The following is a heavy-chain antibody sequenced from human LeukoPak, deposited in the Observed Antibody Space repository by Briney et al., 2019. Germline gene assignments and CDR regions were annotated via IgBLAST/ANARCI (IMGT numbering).Heavy chain of an antibody. CDR2: IYTSGST. V-gene: IGHV4-4*07. J-gene: IGHJ4*02. D-gene: IGHD6-13*01. Sequence: PSETLSLTCTVSGGSISSYYWSWIRQPAGKGLEWIGRIYTSGSTNYNPSLKSRVTISVNTSKNQFSLKLSSVTAADTAVYYCARMYSSSWSLDYWGQGTLVTVSS. CDR1: GGSISSYY. CDR3: ARMYSSSWSLDY.